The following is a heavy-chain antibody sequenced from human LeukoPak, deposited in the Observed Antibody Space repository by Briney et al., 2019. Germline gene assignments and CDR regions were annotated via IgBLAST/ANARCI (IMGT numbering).Heavy chain of an antibody. CDR2: INSDGTSK. CDR1: GFTFSNYW. J-gene: IGHJ3*02. V-gene: IGHV3-74*01. D-gene: IGHD4/OR15-4a*01. Sequence: GGSLRLSCAASGFTFSNYWMHWVRQAPGKGLVWVSRINSDGTSKTYADSVKGRFTISRDNTKNTLYLQMNGLSADDTAVYYCARMPESDDYDARGKDAFDIWGQGTMVTVSS. CDR3: ARMPESDDYDARGKDAFDI.